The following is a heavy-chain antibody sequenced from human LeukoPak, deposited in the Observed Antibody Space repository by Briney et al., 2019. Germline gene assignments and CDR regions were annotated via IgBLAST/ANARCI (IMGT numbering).Heavy chain of an antibody. D-gene: IGHD3-10*01. J-gene: IGHJ6*02. V-gene: IGHV1-69*04. CDR3: AGVKSMVRGVPIPYYYYGMDV. CDR1: GGTFNSYA. CDR2: IIPILGIA. Sequence: SVKVSCKASGGTFNSYAISWVRQAPGQGLEWMGRIIPILGIANYAQKFQGRVTITADKSTSTAYMELSSLRSEDTAVYYCAGVKSMVRGVPIPYYYYGMDVWGQGTTVTVSS.